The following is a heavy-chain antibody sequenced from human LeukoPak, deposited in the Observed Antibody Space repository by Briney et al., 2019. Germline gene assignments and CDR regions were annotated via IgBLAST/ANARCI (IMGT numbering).Heavy chain of an antibody. CDR2: IYYSGST. V-gene: IGHV4-61*08. D-gene: IGHD2-15*01. CDR3: ARDRRSGKLAYFDY. J-gene: IGHJ4*02. Sequence: SETLSLTCTVSGGSISSGDYYWSWIRQPPGKGLEWIGYIYYSGSTNYNPSLKSRVTISVDTSKNQFSLKLSSVTAADTAVYYCARDRRSGKLAYFDYWGQGTLVTVSS. CDR1: GGSISSGDYY.